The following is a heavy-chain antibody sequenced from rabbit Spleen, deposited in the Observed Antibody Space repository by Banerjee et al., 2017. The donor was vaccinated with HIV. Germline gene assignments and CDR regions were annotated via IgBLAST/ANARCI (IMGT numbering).Heavy chain of an antibody. CDR2: IDPVFGAT. Sequence: QEQLVESGGGLVQPGGSLKLSCKASGFDLNTYGVSWVRQAPGKGLEWIGYIDPVFGATYYATWVSGRFTISSHNAQNTLYLQLNSLTAADTATYFCARDLDGVIGWNFGWWGPGTLVTVS. CDR3: ARDLDGVIGWNFGW. V-gene: IGHV1S47*01. D-gene: IGHD1-1*01. J-gene: IGHJ4*01. CDR1: GFDLNTYG.